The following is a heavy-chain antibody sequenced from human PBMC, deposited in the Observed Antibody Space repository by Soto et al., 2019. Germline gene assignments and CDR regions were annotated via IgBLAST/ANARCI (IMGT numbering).Heavy chain of an antibody. V-gene: IGHV3-30*18. CDR2: VSHDGRNT. CDR3: AKVGRQWLFTSDCNC. Sequence: VQLVESGGGVVQPGRSLRLSCAASGFTFSDYAMHWVRQAPGKGLEWVAVVSHDGRNTHYADSVKGRFTISRDSSKNTVSLEMTSLRAEDTADYYSAKVGRQWLFTSDCNCWGQGARVNVSS. CDR1: GFTFSDYA. J-gene: IGHJ4*02. D-gene: IGHD6-19*01.